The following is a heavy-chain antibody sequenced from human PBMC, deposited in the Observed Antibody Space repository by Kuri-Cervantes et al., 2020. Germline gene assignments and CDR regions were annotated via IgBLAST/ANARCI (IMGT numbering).Heavy chain of an antibody. D-gene: IGHD3-3*01. Sequence: SQTLSLTCALYGGPFSDYYCSWIRQPPGKGLEWIGSIYYSGSTYYNPSLKSRVTISVDTSKNQFSLKLSSVTAADTAVYYCARHEARFGMDVWGQGTTVTVSS. CDR1: GGPFSDYY. J-gene: IGHJ6*02. CDR3: ARHEARFGMDV. CDR2: IYYSGST. V-gene: IGHV4-34*01.